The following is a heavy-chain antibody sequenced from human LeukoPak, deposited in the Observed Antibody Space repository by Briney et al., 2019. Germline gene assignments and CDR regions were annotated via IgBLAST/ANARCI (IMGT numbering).Heavy chain of an antibody. CDR3: AKDRPISSGWYGPLEY. CDR2: IKQDGSEK. Sequence: GGSLRLSCAASGFTFSSYWMSWVRQAPGKGLEWVANIKQDGSEKYYVDSVKGRFTISRDNSKNTLYLQMNSLRAEDTAVYYCAKDRPISSGWYGPLEYWGQGTLVTVSS. J-gene: IGHJ4*02. D-gene: IGHD6-19*01. V-gene: IGHV3-7*03. CDR1: GFTFSSYW.